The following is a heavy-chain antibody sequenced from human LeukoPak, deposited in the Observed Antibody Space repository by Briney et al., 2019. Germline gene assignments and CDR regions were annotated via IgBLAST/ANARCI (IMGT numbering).Heavy chain of an antibody. V-gene: IGHV4-59*08. CDR3: ARRASGSYPDYFDY. CDR1: GGSSSSYY. Sequence: SETLSLTCTLSGGSSSSYYWSWIRQPPGKGLEWIGYIHYSGSTNYNPSLKSRATISLDTSKNQVSLKLSSVTAADTAVYYCARRASGSYPDYFDYWGQGTLVTVSS. J-gene: IGHJ4*02. CDR2: IHYSGST. D-gene: IGHD1-26*01.